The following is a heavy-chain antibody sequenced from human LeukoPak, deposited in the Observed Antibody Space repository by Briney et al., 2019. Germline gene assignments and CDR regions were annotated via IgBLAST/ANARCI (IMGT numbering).Heavy chain of an antibody. CDR1: GGSISGFS. D-gene: IGHD3-3*01. Sequence: PSETLSLTCAVSGGSISGFSWSWLRQPPGKGLEWIAYVYNSVTTNYNPSLKSRLTISADPSKNQFSLRLTSVTATDTAVYYGARQVRMTTSGVESYPMDVWGQGSKVTV. J-gene: IGHJ6*01. CDR2: VYNSVTT. V-gene: IGHV4-59*08. CDR3: ARQVRMTTSGVESYPMDV.